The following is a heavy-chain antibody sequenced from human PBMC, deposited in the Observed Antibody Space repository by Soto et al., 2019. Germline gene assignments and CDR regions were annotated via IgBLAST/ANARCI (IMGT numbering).Heavy chain of an antibody. D-gene: IGHD1-7*01. J-gene: IGHJ5*02. V-gene: IGHV1-69*02. CDR3: ARGELELLEDVWFDP. CDR2: IIPILGIA. CDR1: GGTFSSYT. Sequence: SVKVSCKASGGTFSSYTISWVRQAPGQGLEWMGRIIPILGIANYAQKFQGRVTITADKSTSTAYMELSSLRSEDTAVYYCARGELELLEDVWFDPWGQGTLVTVSS.